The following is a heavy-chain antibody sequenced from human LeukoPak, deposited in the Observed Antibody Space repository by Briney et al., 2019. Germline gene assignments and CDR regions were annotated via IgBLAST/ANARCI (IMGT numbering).Heavy chain of an antibody. CDR3: ARWPYSSSYYFDY. J-gene: IGHJ4*02. V-gene: IGHV3-48*04. D-gene: IGHD6-6*01. CDR2: ISSRSSTI. CDR1: GFTFSGYT. Sequence: PGGSLRLSCAASGFTFSGYTMNWVRQAPGKGLEWISYISSRSSTIYYADSVKGRFSVSRDNAKNSLYLQMDNLRADDTAVYYCARWPYSSSYYFDYWGQGTLVTVSS.